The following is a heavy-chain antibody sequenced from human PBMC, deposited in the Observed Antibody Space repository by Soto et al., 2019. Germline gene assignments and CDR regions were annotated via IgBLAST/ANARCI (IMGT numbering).Heavy chain of an antibody. CDR1: GFTFSSYA. V-gene: IGHV3-23*01. CDR2: ITSGGGST. CDR3: AKVGRNANYLFYYYDMDV. J-gene: IGHJ6*02. D-gene: IGHD3-10*01. Sequence: GGSLRLSCAASGFTFSSYAMNWVRQAPGKGLEWVSAITSGGGSTYYADSVKGRFTISRANPKNTLYLQMNSLRAEDTAVYYCAKVGRNANYLFYYYDMDVWGQGTTVTVSS.